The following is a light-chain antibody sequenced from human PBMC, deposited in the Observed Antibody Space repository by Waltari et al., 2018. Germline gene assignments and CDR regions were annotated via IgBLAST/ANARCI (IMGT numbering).Light chain of an antibody. Sequence: QSALTQPASVSGSPGQAITISCTGTSSHVGGYNYVPWYQQHPGKAPKLMTYEVSNRPSGVSNRFSGSKSGNTASLTISGLQAEDEADYYCSSYTSSSTYVVFGGGTKLTVL. J-gene: IGLJ2*01. CDR2: EVS. CDR1: SSHVGGYNY. V-gene: IGLV2-14*01. CDR3: SSYTSSSTYVV.